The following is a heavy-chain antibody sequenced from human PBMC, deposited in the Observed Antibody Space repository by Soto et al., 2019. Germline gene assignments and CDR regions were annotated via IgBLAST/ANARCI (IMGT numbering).Heavy chain of an antibody. J-gene: IGHJ4*02. CDR3: ARGHDFWSGYGTPGY. CDR2: IYSGGST. V-gene: IGHV3-66*01. CDR1: GFTVSSNY. Sequence: GGSLRLSCAASGFTVSSNYMSWVRQAPGKGLEWVSVIYSGGSTYCADSVKGRFTISRDNSKNTLYLQMNSLRAEDTAVYYCARGHDFWSGYGTPGYWGQGTLVTVSS. D-gene: IGHD3-3*01.